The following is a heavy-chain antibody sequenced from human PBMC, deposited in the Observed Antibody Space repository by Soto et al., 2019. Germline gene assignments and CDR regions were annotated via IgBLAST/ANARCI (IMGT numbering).Heavy chain of an antibody. V-gene: IGHV1-69*01. Sequence: QVQLVQSGAEVKKPGSSVKVSCKASGGTFSSYAISWVRQAPGQGLERMGGIIPIFGTANYAQKFQGRVTITADESTSTAYMELSSLRSEDTAVYYCARAEGATTVTTYWYFDLWGRGTLVTVSS. J-gene: IGHJ2*01. CDR3: ARAEGATTVTTYWYFDL. D-gene: IGHD4-17*01. CDR1: GGTFSSYA. CDR2: IIPIFGTA.